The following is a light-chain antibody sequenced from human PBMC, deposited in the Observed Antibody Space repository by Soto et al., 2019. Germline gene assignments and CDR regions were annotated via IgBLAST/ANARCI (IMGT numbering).Light chain of an antibody. CDR1: TGAVTSGNY. CDR3: LLYFGGAQLV. J-gene: IGLJ3*02. Sequence: QAVVTQEPSLTVSPGGTVTLTCASSTGAVTSGNYPSWFQQKPGQTPRTLIYTTNTKHSWTPARFSGSLLGGKAALTLSAVQPEDEAEYYCLLYFGGAQLVFGGGTKVTVL. CDR2: TTN. V-gene: IGLV7-43*01.